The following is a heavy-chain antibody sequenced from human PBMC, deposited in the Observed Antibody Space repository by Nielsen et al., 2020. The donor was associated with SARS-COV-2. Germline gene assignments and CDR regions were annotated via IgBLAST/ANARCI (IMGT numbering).Heavy chain of an antibody. CDR3: AKVGSGYSSGWADY. D-gene: IGHD6-19*01. Sequence: SLKISCAASGFTFSSYAMSWVRQAPGKGLEWVSGISWNSGSIGYADSVKGRFTISRDNAKNSLYLQMNSLRAEDTALYYCAKVGSGYSSGWADYWGQGTLVTVSS. CDR1: GFTFSSYA. CDR2: ISWNSGSI. J-gene: IGHJ4*02. V-gene: IGHV3-9*01.